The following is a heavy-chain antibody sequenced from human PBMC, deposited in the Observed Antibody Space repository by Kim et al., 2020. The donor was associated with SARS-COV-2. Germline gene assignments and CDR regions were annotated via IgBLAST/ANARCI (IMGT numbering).Heavy chain of an antibody. D-gene: IGHD3-9*01. J-gene: IGHJ6*02. Sequence: ASVKVSCKASGYTFTSYAMHWVRQAPGQRLEWMGWINAGNGNTKYSQKFQGRVTITRDTSASTAYMELSSLRSEDTAVYYCARDGLYYDILTGYYNGDYYYYGMDVWGQGTTVTVSS. V-gene: IGHV1-3*01. CDR2: INAGNGNT. CDR3: ARDGLYYDILTGYYNGDYYYYGMDV. CDR1: GYTFTSYA.